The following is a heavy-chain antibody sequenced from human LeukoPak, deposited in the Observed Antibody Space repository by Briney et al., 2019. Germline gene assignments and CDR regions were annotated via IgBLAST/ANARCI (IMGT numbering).Heavy chain of an antibody. J-gene: IGHJ4*02. Sequence: GGSLRLFCAASGFTFSNAWMSWVRQAPGKGLEWVGRIKSKTDGGTTDYAAPVKGRFTISRDDSKNTLYLQMNSLKTEDTAVYYCTTVIYGDYGYYFDYWGQGTLVTVSS. CDR1: GFTFSNAW. CDR2: IKSKTDGGTT. D-gene: IGHD4-17*01. CDR3: TTVIYGDYGYYFDY. V-gene: IGHV3-15*01.